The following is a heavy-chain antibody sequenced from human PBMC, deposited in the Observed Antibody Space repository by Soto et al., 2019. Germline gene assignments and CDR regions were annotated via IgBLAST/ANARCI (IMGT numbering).Heavy chain of an antibody. D-gene: IGHD6-19*01. J-gene: IGHJ2*01. CDR3: ARDREAVAGHWYFDL. V-gene: IGHV4-30-2*01. Sequence: WTWIRQPPGKGLEWIGYIFDSGTTNYNPSLKSRVTISVDTSKKQFSLKLNSVTAADTAVYYCARDREAVAGHWYFDLWGRGTLVTVSS. CDR2: IFDSGTT.